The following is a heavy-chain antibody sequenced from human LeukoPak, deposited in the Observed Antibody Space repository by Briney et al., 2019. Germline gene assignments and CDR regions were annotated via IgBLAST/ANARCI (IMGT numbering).Heavy chain of an antibody. CDR3: ARDKEADTALDY. Sequence: GGSLRLSCAASGFTVSSNYMSWVRQAPGKGLEWVSVIYSGGSTYYADSVKGRFTISRDNSKNTLYLQMNSLRAEDTAVYYCARDKEADTALDYWGQGTLVTVSS. CDR1: GFTVSSNY. V-gene: IGHV3-53*01. CDR2: IYSGGST. J-gene: IGHJ4*02. D-gene: IGHD5-18*01.